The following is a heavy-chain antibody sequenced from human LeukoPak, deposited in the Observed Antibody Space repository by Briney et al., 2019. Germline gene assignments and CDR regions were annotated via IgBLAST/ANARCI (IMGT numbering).Heavy chain of an antibody. CDR1: GFTFSNYA. J-gene: IGHJ4*02. V-gene: IGHV3-23*01. Sequence: GGSLRLSCAASGFTFSNYAMSWVRQVPGKGLEWVSGITSNTASTYYADSVKGRFSISRDNSKNTLYLQMSSLRADDTAVYYCAKGRTYYDFWSGYSGRYYFDYWGQGTLVTVSS. CDR3: AKGRTYYDFWSGYSGRYYFDY. CDR2: ITSNTAST. D-gene: IGHD3-3*01.